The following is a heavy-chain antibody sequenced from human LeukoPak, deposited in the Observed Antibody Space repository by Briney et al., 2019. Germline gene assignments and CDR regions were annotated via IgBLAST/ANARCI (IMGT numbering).Heavy chain of an antibody. V-gene: IGHV3-74*01. CDR3: AREGYNWNDVDFDY. D-gene: IGHD1-1*01. Sequence: GGSLRLSCAASGFTFSSYWMHWVRQAPGRGLVWVSRINSDGSSTSYADSVKGRFTISRDNAKNTLYPQMNSLRAEDTAVYYCAREGYNWNDVDFDYWGQGTLVTVSS. CDR1: GFTFSSYW. J-gene: IGHJ4*02. CDR2: INSDGSST.